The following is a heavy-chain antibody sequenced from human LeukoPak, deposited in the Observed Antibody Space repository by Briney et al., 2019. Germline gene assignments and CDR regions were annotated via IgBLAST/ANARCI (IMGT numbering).Heavy chain of an antibody. CDR2: FNWNTGNI. CDR1: GFTFDDYA. V-gene: IGHV3-9*01. J-gene: IGHJ4*02. Sequence: GGSLRLSCAASGFTFDDYAVHWVRQVPGKGLEWVSGFNWNTGNIDYADSVKGRFTISRDNAKNSLYLQVNSLRTEDTAFYYCAKVHCSSADCFTGGFDCWGQGTLVIVSS. D-gene: IGHD2-2*02. CDR3: AKVHCSSADCFTGGFDC.